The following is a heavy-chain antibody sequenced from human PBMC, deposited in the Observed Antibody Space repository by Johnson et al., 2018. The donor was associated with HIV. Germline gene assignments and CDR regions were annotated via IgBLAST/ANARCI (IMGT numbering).Heavy chain of an antibody. J-gene: IGHJ3*02. CDR1: GFTFDDYA. CDR3: AKDIGYNWNDEGALDI. Sequence: VQLVESGGGLVQPGTSLRLSCAHSGFTFDDYAVHWVRQAPGKGLEWVSGMSWDSRSICYADSVKARFTISRDNAKNSLYLQINSMRAEDTALYYCAKDIGYNWNDEGALDIWGQGTMVTVSS. D-gene: IGHD1-1*01. V-gene: IGHV3-9*01. CDR2: MSWDSRSI.